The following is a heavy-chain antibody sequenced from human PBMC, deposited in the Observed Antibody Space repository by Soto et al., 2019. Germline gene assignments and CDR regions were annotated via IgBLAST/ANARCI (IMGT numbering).Heavy chain of an antibody. CDR2: ISGSGSPM. D-gene: IGHD6-13*01. CDR1: GFSFSTYE. Sequence: VGSLRLSCTASGFSFSTYEMNWVRQAPGKGLEWVSYISGSGSPMYYAASVKGRFTISRDNAKNSLYLQMNSLGADDTAVYYCAREFSGYGNSGMGVWGQGTTVTVSS. J-gene: IGHJ6*02. CDR3: AREFSGYGNSGMGV. V-gene: IGHV3-48*03.